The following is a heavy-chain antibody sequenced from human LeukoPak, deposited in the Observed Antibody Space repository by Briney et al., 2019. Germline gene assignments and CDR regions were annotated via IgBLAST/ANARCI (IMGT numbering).Heavy chain of an antibody. Sequence: PSETLSLTCTGSGGSISSYYWSWIRQPAGKGLEWIGRIYTSGSTNYNPYLKSRVTISVDKSKNQFSLKLSSVTAADTAVYYCARTLRGVTLDYWGQGTLVTVSS. D-gene: IGHD3-10*01. CDR2: IYTSGST. CDR1: GGSISSYY. V-gene: IGHV4-4*07. J-gene: IGHJ4*02. CDR3: ARTLRGVTLDY.